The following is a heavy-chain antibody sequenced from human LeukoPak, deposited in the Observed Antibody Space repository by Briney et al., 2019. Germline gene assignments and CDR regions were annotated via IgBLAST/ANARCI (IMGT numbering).Heavy chain of an antibody. V-gene: IGHV3-21*01. CDR1: GFTFSSYS. Sequence: GGSLRLSCAASGFTFSSYSMNWVRQAPGKGLEWVSSISSSSSYIYYADSVKGRFTISRDNSKNTLYLQMNSLRAEDTAVYYCAKDGSAAGTGDFDYWGQGTLVTVSS. CDR2: ISSSSSYI. J-gene: IGHJ4*02. D-gene: IGHD6-13*01. CDR3: AKDGSAAGTGDFDY.